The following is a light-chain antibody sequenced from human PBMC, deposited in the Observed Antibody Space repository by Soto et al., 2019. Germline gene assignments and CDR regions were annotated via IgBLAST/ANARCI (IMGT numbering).Light chain of an antibody. Sequence: QSVLPQPPSASRSPGQYITISCTGTSSDVGGYNYVSWYQQHPGKAPQLIIYEVTKRPSGVPDRFSGSKSGNTASPTVSGLQPEDEAEYYCSSYAGSQTYVNGTGTKVTVL. CDR1: SSDVGGYNY. J-gene: IGLJ1*01. CDR2: EVT. V-gene: IGLV2-8*02. CDR3: SSYAGSQTYV.